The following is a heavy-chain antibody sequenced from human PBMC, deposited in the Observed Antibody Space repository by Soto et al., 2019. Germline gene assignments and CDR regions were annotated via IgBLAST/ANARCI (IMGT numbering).Heavy chain of an antibody. CDR3: ARGDGDTLDY. CDR2: INAYIGDT. J-gene: IGHJ4*02. Sequence: QVQLVQSGAEVKKPGASVKVSCKASGYTFTHYGITWVRQAPGQGLEWTGWINAYIGDTKSAQKYQGRVTVTIDTSTSTAYMERRGLRSNDTGVYDGARGDGDTLDYWGQGTLVRVSA. V-gene: IGHV1-18*01. CDR1: GYTFTHYG. D-gene: IGHD2-21*02.